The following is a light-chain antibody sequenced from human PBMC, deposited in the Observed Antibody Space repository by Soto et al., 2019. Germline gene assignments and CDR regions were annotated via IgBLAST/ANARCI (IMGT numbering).Light chain of an antibody. CDR3: SSYTSSSTYV. Sequence: QSALTQPASVSGSPGQSITISCTGTSSDVGGYNYVSWYQQHPGKAPKLMIYDVSNRPSGVSNRFSGSKSGKQGSLTLFWVQAEDEADYYCSSYTSSSTYVFGTGTKVTVL. CDR2: DVS. CDR1: SSDVGGYNY. J-gene: IGLJ1*01. V-gene: IGLV2-14*01.